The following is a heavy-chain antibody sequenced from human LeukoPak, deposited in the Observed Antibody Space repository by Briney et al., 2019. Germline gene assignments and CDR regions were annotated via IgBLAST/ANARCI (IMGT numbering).Heavy chain of an antibody. CDR1: GGSISSNNYY. V-gene: IGHV4-39*01. J-gene: IGHJ4*02. CDR3: ATWRTAKTGFDF. Sequence: SETLSLTCTVSGGSISSNNYYWGWIRQPPGKGLEWIGSIYYSGSPYYDPSLKSRVTISVDTSMNQLSLRLSSVTAADTAVYYCATWRTAKTGFDFWGRGTLVTVSS. D-gene: IGHD1-1*01. CDR2: IYYSGSP.